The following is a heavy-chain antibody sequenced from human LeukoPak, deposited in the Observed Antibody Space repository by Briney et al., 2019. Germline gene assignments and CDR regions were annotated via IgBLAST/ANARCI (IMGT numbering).Heavy chain of an antibody. V-gene: IGHV4-4*07. CDR2: IYTSGYT. D-gene: IGHD2-21*02. Sequence: SETLSLTCTVSGGSISSYYWNWIRQPAGKGLEWIGRIYTSGYTNYSPSLKSRVTMSIDTSENQFSLRLSSVTAADTAVYYCARDRLTPYCSGDRYSYNWFDPWGQGTLVTVSS. CDR3: ARDRLTPYCSGDRYSYNWFDP. J-gene: IGHJ5*02. CDR1: GGSISSYY.